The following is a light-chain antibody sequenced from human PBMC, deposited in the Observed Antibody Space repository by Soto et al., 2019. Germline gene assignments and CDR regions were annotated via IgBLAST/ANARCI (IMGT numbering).Light chain of an antibody. V-gene: IGLV4-60*02. CDR2: LEGSGSY. Sequence: QSVLTQSSSASASLGSSVKLTCTLSSGHSSYIIAWHQQQPGKAPRYLMKLEGSGSYNKGSGVPDRFSGSSSGADRYLTISNLQVEDEADYYCETWDSNTHVFGTGTKVTVL. J-gene: IGLJ1*01. CDR3: ETWDSNTHV. CDR1: SGHSSYI.